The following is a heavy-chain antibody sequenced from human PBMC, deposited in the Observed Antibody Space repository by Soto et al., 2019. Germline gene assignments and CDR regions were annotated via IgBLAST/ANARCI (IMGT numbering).Heavy chain of an antibody. D-gene: IGHD3-22*01. CDR1: GYTFTTYA. CDR3: ARGPITMIRYYFAY. J-gene: IGHJ4*02. CDR2: INAGNGNT. Sequence: GASVKVSCKASGYTFTTYAMHWVRQAPGQRLEWMGWINAGNGNTKYSQKFQGRVTITRDTSASTAYMELSSLRSEDTAVYYCARGPITMIRYYFAYWGQGTLVTVSS. V-gene: IGHV1-3*01.